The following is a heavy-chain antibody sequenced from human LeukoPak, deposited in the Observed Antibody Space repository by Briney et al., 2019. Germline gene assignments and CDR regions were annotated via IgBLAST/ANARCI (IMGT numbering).Heavy chain of an antibody. CDR3: ARNVFSS. Sequence: GGSLRLSCAASGXSVSRNYMSWVRQAPGKGQEWVSVIYSGGSTYYADSVKGRFTISRDNSKNTVYLQMNSLRAEDTAVYYCARNVFSSWGQGTLVTVSS. CDR1: GXSVSRNY. V-gene: IGHV3-53*01. J-gene: IGHJ5*02. CDR2: IYSGGST.